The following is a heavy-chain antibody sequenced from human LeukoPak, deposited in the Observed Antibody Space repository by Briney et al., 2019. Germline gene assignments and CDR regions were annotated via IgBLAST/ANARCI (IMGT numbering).Heavy chain of an antibody. CDR3: AKVIGVVVPAAIRIHLGLDY. V-gene: IGHV3-11*04. CDR1: GFTFSDYY. Sequence: GGSLRLSCAASGFTFSDYYMSWIRQAPGKGLEWVSYISSSGSTIYYADSVKGRFTISRDNSKNTLYLQMNSLRAEDTAVYYCAKVIGVVVPAAIRIHLGLDYWGQGTLVTVSS. J-gene: IGHJ4*02. D-gene: IGHD2-2*01. CDR2: ISSSGSTI.